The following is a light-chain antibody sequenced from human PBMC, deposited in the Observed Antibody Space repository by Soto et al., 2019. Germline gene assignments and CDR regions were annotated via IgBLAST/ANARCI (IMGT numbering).Light chain of an antibody. J-gene: IGLJ1*01. CDR2: DNG. CDR3: QVWDSSSDHPYV. Sequence: SYELTQPPSVSVAPGQTARVTCGGNNIGSKSVHWYQRKPGQAPVLVVYDNGDRPSGLPERVFGSNSGNTATLTISRVEAVDEADYYCQVWDSSSDHPYVFGTGTKVTVL. CDR1: NIGSKS. V-gene: IGLV3-21*02.